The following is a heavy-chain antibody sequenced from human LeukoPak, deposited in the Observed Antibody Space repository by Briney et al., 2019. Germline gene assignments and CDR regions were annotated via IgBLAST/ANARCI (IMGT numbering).Heavy chain of an antibody. V-gene: IGHV1-69*04. J-gene: IGHJ4*02. CDR3: ARDLGYCTNGVCYYFDY. Sequence: SVKVSCKASGGTFSSYAISWVRQAPGQGLEWMGRITPILGIANYAQKFQGRVTITADKSTSTAYMELSRLRSDDTAVYYCARDLGYCTNGVCYYFDYWGQGTLVTVSS. D-gene: IGHD2-8*01. CDR2: ITPILGIA. CDR1: GGTFSSYA.